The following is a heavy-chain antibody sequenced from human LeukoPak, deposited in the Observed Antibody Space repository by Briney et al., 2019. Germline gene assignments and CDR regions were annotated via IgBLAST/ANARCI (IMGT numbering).Heavy chain of an antibody. V-gene: IGHV3-7*01. Sequence: PGGSLRLSCAASRFTFGIYWMSWVRQAPGKALEWVANINQDGSETYYVDSVEGRFTISRDNTKNSLYLQMNSLRAEDTALYYCARAASTGTVDYRGQGTLVTVSS. CDR3: ARAASTGTVDY. J-gene: IGHJ4*02. CDR1: RFTFGIYW. D-gene: IGHD6-13*01. CDR2: INQDGSET.